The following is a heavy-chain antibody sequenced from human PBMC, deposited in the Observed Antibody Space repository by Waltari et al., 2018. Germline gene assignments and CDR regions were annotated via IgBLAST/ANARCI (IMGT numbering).Heavy chain of an antibody. V-gene: IGHV1-2*06. CDR2: INPNSGCT. D-gene: IGHD6-13*01. J-gene: IGHJ5*02. CDR3: ARVPVGSSSWYRWRNWFDP. Sequence: QVQLVQSGAEVKKPGSSVKVPCKASGGTLSRYAISWVRPAPGQGLEWMGRINPNSGCTNYAQKFQGRVTMTRDTSISTAYMELSRLRSDDTAVYYCARVPVGSSSWYRWRNWFDPWGQGTLVTVSS. CDR1: GGTLSRYA.